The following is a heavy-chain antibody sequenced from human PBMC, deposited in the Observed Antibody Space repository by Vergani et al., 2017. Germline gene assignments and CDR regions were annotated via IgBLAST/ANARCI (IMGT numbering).Heavy chain of an antibody. CDR1: GFTFSSYG. Sequence: QVQLVESGGGVVQPGGSLRLSCAASGFTFSSYGMHWVRQAPGKGLGWVAFIRYDGSNKYYADSVKGRFTISRDNSKNTLYLQMNSLRAEDTAVYYCAKPPTVTTDWFDPWGQGTLVTVSS. CDR3: AKPPTVTTDWFDP. V-gene: IGHV3-30*02. D-gene: IGHD4-17*01. CDR2: IRYDGSNK. J-gene: IGHJ5*02.